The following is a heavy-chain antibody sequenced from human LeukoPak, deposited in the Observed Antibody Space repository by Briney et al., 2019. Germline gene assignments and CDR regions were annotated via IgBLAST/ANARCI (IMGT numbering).Heavy chain of an antibody. CDR2: MWYDGSNK. J-gene: IGHJ6*03. D-gene: IGHD5-18*01. CDR1: GFTFSSYG. Sequence: GRSLRLSCAASGFTFSSYGMHWVRQAPGKGLEWVAVMWYDGSNKYYADSVKGRFTISRDNSKNTLYLQMNSLRAEDTAVYYCAKDRDTAMVNYMDVWGKGTTVTVSS. V-gene: IGHV3-33*06. CDR3: AKDRDTAMVNYMDV.